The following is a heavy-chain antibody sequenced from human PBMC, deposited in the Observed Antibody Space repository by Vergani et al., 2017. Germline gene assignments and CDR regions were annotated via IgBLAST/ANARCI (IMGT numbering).Heavy chain of an antibody. Sequence: EVQLLESGGGLVQPGGSLRLSCAASGFTFSSCAMNWVRQGPGKGLEWVSVISGSGGSTYYADSVKGRFTISRDNSKNTLYLQMNSLRAEDTAVYYCAKTIFGVVTPIDYWGQGTLVTVSS. D-gene: IGHD3-3*01. CDR1: GFTFSSCA. CDR2: ISGSGGST. J-gene: IGHJ4*02. V-gene: IGHV3-23*01. CDR3: AKTIFGVVTPIDY.